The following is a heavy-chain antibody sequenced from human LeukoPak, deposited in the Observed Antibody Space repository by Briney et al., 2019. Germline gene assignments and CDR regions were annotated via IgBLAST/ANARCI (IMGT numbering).Heavy chain of an antibody. J-gene: IGHJ4*02. CDR3: AKHGGDSSSWYFDY. D-gene: IGHD6-13*01. CDR2: ISYDGSNK. CDR1: GFTFSSYG. V-gene: IGHV3-30*18. Sequence: GGSLRLSCAASGFTFSSYGMHWVRQAPGKGLEWVAVISYDGSNKYHADSVKGRFTISRDNSKNTLYLQMNSLRAEDTAVYYCAKHGGDSSSWYFDYWGQGTLVTVSS.